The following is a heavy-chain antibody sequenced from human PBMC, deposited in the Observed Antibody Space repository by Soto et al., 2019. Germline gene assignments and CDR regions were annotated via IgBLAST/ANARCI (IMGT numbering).Heavy chain of an antibody. CDR1: GFSFNLYA. CDR2: VSGSGETT. D-gene: IGHD3-22*01. V-gene: IGHV3-23*01. Sequence: GGSLRLSCATSGFSFNLYAMTWVRQAPGKGLEWVSVVSGSGETTFYADSVKGRFTISRDISKNTLYLEMNSLRAEDTAVYYCAKGTSDSCYGGLDYWGQAILVTVSS. CDR3: AKGTSDSCYGGLDY. J-gene: IGHJ4*02.